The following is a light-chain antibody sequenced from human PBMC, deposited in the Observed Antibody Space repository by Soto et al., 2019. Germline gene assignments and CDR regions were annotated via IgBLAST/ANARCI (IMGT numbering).Light chain of an antibody. CDR2: ENN. V-gene: IGLV1-51*02. Sequence: QSALTQPPSVSAAPGQKVTISCSGSSSNIGNNYVSWYQQLPGTAPKLLIYENNKRPSGIPDRFSGSKSGTSATLGITGHQTGGEADYYCGTWDSSLSAYVFGTGTKVTVL. J-gene: IGLJ1*01. CDR3: GTWDSSLSAYV. CDR1: SSNIGNNY.